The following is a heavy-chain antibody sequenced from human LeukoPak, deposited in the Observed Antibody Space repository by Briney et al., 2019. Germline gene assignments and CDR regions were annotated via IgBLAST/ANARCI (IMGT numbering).Heavy chain of an antibody. CDR2: INPKSGGT. Sequence: ASVKVSCKASGYTFSGYYIHWVRPAPGQGLEWMGWINPKSGGTDFAQKFQGRVTMTKDTSISTAYMELYSLRSDDTAVYYCARSGSQWLAYYFDYWGQGALVTVSS. V-gene: IGHV1-2*02. D-gene: IGHD6-19*01. CDR3: ARSGSQWLAYYFDY. CDR1: GYTFSGYY. J-gene: IGHJ4*02.